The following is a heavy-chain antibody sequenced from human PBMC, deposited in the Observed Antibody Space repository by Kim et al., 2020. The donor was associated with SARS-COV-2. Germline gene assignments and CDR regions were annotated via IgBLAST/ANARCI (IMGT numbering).Heavy chain of an antibody. CDR1: GGSFSGYY. V-gene: IGHV4-34*01. Sequence: SETLSLTCAVYGGSFSGYYWSWIRQPPGKGLEWIGEINHSGSTNYNPSLKSRVTISVDTSKTQFPLKLSSVTAADTAVYYCARIAVAGRLHYYYYGMDVWGQGATVTVSS. D-gene: IGHD6-19*01. CDR2: INHSGST. CDR3: ARIAVAGRLHYYYYGMDV. J-gene: IGHJ6*02.